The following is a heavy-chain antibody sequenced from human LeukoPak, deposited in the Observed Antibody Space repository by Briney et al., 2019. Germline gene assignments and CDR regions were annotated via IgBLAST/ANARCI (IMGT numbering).Heavy chain of an antibody. CDR3: ATSSTVTHTRDP. CDR1: GYGFSDVY. V-gene: IGHV1-2*02. J-gene: IGHJ5*02. Sequence: ASVKVSCKASGYGFSDVYLNWVRQAPGQGLEWMGWINPHSGATNYAQRLQGRVSMDASFDTAYMELSRLTSDDTAVYYCATSSTVTHTRDPWGQGTLVTVSS. D-gene: IGHD4-11*01. CDR2: INPHSGAT.